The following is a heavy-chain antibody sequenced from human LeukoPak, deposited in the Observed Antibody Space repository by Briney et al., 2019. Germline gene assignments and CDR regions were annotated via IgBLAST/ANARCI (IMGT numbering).Heavy chain of an antibody. J-gene: IGHJ4*02. CDR1: GFTFSSSW. CDR3: ARGAAVAAAVSDY. D-gene: IGHD2-15*01. V-gene: IGHV3-7*01. CDR2: IKPDGSEK. Sequence: PGGSLRLSCAASGFTFSSSWMAWVRQAPGQGLERVASIKPDGSEKYYVDSVKGRFIISRDNAKNSLHLQMNSLRAEDTAVYYCARGAAVAAAVSDYWGQGILATVSS.